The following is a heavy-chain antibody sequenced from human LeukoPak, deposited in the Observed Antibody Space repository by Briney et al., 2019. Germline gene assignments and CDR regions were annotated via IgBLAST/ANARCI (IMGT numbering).Heavy chain of an antibody. CDR3: ATGTVNFDN. Sequence: GGSLRLSCAASGFTFSRYWMTWVRQAPGKGLEWVANRKQDGSEKYYVDAVKGRFSTSRDNANNSLILQMNSLRAEDTAVYYCATGTVNFDNWSQGTLVTVSS. CDR2: RKQDGSEK. D-gene: IGHD4-11*01. CDR1: GFTFSRYW. V-gene: IGHV3-7*01. J-gene: IGHJ4*02.